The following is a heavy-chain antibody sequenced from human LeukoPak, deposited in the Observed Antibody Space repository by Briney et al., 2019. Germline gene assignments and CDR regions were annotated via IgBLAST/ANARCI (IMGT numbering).Heavy chain of an antibody. CDR3: ASIPAVSSGYPFDY. V-gene: IGHV4-61*02. J-gene: IGHJ4*02. CDR1: GGSISSGSYY. CDR2: ISTSGRT. Sequence: SETLSLTCTVSGGSISSGSYYWTWIRQPAGKGLEWIGRISTSGRTNFNPSLKSRVTISIDTSKNQFSLKLSSVTAADTAVYYCASIPAVSSGYPFDYWGQGTLVTVSS. D-gene: IGHD3-22*01.